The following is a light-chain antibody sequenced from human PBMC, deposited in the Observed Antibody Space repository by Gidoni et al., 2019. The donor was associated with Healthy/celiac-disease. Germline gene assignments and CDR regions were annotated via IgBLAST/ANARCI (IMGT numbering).Light chain of an antibody. Sequence: AIRIPTSPSSLSASTGDRVTITCRASQGISSYLAWYQQNTGKAPKLLIYAASTLQSGVPSRFSGSGSGTDFTLTISCLQSEDCATYYCQQYYSYPHTFGPGTKVDIK. CDR3: QQYYSYPHT. CDR2: AAS. V-gene: IGKV1-8*01. J-gene: IGKJ3*01. CDR1: QGISSY.